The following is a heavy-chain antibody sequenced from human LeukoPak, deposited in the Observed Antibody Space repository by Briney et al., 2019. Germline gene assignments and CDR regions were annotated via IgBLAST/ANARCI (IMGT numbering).Heavy chain of an antibody. CDR2: VSGGGNT. CDR1: GLTFRTYG. D-gene: IGHD1-14*01. Sequence: GGSLTLSCASTGLTFRTYGMSWLRPPPGKGLEWISAVSGGGNTADADSVRGRFAISRDNSKNTLYLQMNSLRAEDTAVYYCAQEDSEGGPNWFDPWGQGALVTVSS. CDR3: AQEDSEGGPNWFDP. V-gene: IGHV3-23*01. J-gene: IGHJ5*02.